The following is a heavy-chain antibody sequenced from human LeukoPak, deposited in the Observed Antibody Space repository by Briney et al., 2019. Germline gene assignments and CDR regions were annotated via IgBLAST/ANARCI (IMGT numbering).Heavy chain of an antibody. J-gene: IGHJ4*02. V-gene: IGHV3-7*01. CDR1: GFPFSNYG. CDR2: IKPDGGDK. D-gene: IGHD6-13*01. Sequence: PGGSLRLSCAASGFPFSNYGMTWVGQAPGKGREGVANIKPDGGDKYYVDSVKGPFTISRDKSQNSLYLQMNRLRAHDTAVYYCARAITSSGSRLANDYWGPGTLVTVSS. CDR3: ARAITSSGSRLANDY.